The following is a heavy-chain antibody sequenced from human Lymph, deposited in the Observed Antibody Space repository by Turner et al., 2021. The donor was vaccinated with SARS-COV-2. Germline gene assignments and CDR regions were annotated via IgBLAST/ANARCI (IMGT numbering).Heavy chain of an antibody. J-gene: IGHJ4*02. CDR2: INPSGDSK. V-gene: IGHV1-46*01. CDR1: GYTFTSYY. D-gene: IGHD2-15*01. CDR3: ARVGPGGFDY. Sequence: QVQLVQSGAEVKKPGASVKVSCKASGYTFTSYYMNWVRQAPGQGLEWMGIINPSGDSKSYAQKFQGRVTMTRDTSTSTVYMELSSLRSEDTAVYYCARVGPGGFDYWGQGTPVTVSS.